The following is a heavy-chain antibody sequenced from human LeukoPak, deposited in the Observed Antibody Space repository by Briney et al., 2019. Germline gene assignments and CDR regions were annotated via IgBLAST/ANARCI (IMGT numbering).Heavy chain of an antibody. CDR1: GGTFSSYA. J-gene: IGHJ3*02. D-gene: IGHD1-1*01. V-gene: IGHV1-69*05. CDR3: ATDLANEGGGERDAFDI. CDR2: IIPIFGTA. Sequence: AASVKVSCKASGGTFSSYAISWVRQAPGQGLEWMGGIIPIFGTANYAQKFQGRVTITTDESTSTAYMELSSLRSEDTAVYYCATDLANEGGGERDAFDIWGQGTMVTVSS.